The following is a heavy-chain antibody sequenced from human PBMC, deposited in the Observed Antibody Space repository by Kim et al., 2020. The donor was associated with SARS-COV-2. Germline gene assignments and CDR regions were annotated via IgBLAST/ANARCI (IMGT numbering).Heavy chain of an antibody. V-gene: IGHV4-34*01. D-gene: IGHD3-3*01. J-gene: IGHJ5*02. CDR2: INHSGST. CDR3: ARTVGVGYDFWCGYYRGNNWFDP. Sequence: SETLSLTCAVYGGSFSGYYWSWIRQPPGKGLEWIGEINHSGSTNYKPSLKSRVTISVDTSKNQFSLKLSSVTAADTAVYYCARTVGVGYDFWCGYYRGNNWFDPWGQGTLVTVSS. CDR1: GGSFSGYY.